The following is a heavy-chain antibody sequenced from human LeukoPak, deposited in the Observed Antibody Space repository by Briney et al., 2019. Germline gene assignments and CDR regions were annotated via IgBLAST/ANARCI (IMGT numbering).Heavy chain of an antibody. V-gene: IGHV3-74*01. J-gene: IGHJ4*02. CDR2: INTDGSYT. CDR3: ARGTTRVDY. Sequence: QSGGSLRLSCAASGFTFSTYWMHWVRQAPGKGLVWVSHINTDGSYTNYADSVKGRFTISRDNAKNTLYLQMNSLRAEDTALYYCARGTTRVDYWGQGTLVTVSS. CDR1: GFTFSTYW. D-gene: IGHD1-1*01.